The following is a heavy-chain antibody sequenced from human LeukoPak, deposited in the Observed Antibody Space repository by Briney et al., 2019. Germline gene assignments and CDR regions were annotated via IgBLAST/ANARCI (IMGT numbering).Heavy chain of an antibody. CDR3: AKAPTGTTVFDN. D-gene: IGHD4-17*01. J-gene: IGHJ4*02. CDR2: IYSGGTT. V-gene: IGHV3-53*01. Sequence: GGSLRLSCAGSGFTVSSNYISWVRQAPGKGLEWVSIIYSGGTTYYADSVKGRFTISRDNSKNIVYLQMDSLRAEDTAVYYCAKAPTGTTVFDNWGQGTLVSVSS. CDR1: GFTVSSNY.